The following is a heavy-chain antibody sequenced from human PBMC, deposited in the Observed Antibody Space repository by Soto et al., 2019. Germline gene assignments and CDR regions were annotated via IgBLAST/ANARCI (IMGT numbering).Heavy chain of an antibody. CDR2: IYWDGDR. D-gene: IGHD3-3*01. Sequence: QITLKESGPTLVKPTQTLTLTCTFSGFSLSTSGAAVGWIRQPPGRALEWLALIYWDGDRRYNPSLQSRLTIAKDTSRNQVALTLTSVDPADTATYYCAHRATMTIFGLIIDNGVWFDPWGQGTLVIVSS. J-gene: IGHJ5*02. V-gene: IGHV2-5*02. CDR1: GFSLSTSGAA. CDR3: AHRATMTIFGLIIDNGVWFDP.